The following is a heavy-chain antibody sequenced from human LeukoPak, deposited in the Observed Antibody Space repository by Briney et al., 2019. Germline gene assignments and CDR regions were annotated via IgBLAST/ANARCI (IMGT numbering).Heavy chain of an antibody. Sequence: GGSLRLSCAASGFTFSSYWMSWVRQAPGKGLEWVSGISWNSGSIGYADSVKGRFTISRDNAKNSLYLQMNSLRAEDTALYYCAKSGRLWFGELLYDAFDIWGQGTMVTVSS. J-gene: IGHJ3*02. CDR3: AKSGRLWFGELLYDAFDI. CDR1: GFTFSSYW. CDR2: ISWNSGSI. V-gene: IGHV3-9*01. D-gene: IGHD3-10*01.